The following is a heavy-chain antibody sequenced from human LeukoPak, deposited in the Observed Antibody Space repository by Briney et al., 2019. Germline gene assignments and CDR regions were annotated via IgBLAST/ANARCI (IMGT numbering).Heavy chain of an antibody. Sequence: ASVKVSCKASGYTFTSYAMHWVRQAPGQRLEWMGWINAGNGNTKYSQKFQGRVTITRDTSASTAYMELSSLRSEDTAVYYCARASWLRFLEWLSGGFDYWGQGTLVTVSS. D-gene: IGHD3-3*01. CDR2: INAGNGNT. CDR3: ARASWLRFLEWLSGGFDY. CDR1: GYTFTSYA. V-gene: IGHV1-3*01. J-gene: IGHJ4*02.